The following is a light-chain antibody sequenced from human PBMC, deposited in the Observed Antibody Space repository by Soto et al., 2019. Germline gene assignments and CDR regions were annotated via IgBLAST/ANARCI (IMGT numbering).Light chain of an antibody. J-gene: IGLJ1*01. CDR2: SNN. CDR3: AAWDDSLVHV. CDR1: SSNIGSNP. V-gene: IGLV1-44*01. Sequence: QLVLTQPPSASGTPGQRVTISCSGSSSNIGSNPVNWYQQVPGTAPKLLIYSNNQRPSGVPGRFSGSKSGTSASLAISGLQSEDEADYYCAAWDDSLVHVFGTGTKLTVL.